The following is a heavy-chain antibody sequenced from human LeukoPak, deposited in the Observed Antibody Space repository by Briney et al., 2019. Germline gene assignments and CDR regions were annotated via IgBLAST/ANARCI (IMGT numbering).Heavy chain of an antibody. V-gene: IGHV3-7*03. J-gene: IGHJ4*02. D-gene: IGHD1-26*01. CDR2: MSQDGSQK. CDR1: GFRSSDYW. Sequence: GGSLRLSCVVSGFRSSDYWMTWVRQAPGKGLEWVANMSQDGSQKYYVDSARGRFTISRDNAKSSLYLQMNSVRAEDTAVYYCARDVGYYCGPGTLVTVSS. CDR3: ARDVGYY.